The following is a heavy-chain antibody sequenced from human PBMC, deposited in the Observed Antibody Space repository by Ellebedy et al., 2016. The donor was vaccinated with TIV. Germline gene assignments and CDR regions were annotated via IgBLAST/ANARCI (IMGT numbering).Heavy chain of an antibody. J-gene: IGHJ4*02. Sequence: GESLKISCAASGFTFSTYWMSWVRQAPGKGLEWVSSISSTGYYIYYADSVKGRFTISRDDARNSLFLQMNSLRTEETAVYYCARSGEHDSWGQGTLVTVSS. V-gene: IGHV3-21*01. CDR3: ARSGEHDS. D-gene: IGHD1-26*01. CDR2: ISSTGYYI. CDR1: GFTFSTYW.